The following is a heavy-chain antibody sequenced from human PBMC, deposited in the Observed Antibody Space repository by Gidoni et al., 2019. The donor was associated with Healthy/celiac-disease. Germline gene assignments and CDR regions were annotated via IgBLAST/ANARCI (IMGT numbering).Heavy chain of an antibody. CDR1: GFTFSSYS. D-gene: IGHD6-13*01. Sequence: EVQLVESGGGPVKPGGSLRPSCAASGFTFSSYSMNWVRQAPGKGLEWVSSISSSSSYIYYADSVKGRFTISRDNAKNSLYLQMNSLRAEDTAVYYCARDSSSCNGYDWGQGTLVTVSS. V-gene: IGHV3-21*01. J-gene: IGHJ4*02. CDR2: ISSSSSYI. CDR3: ARDSSSCNGYD.